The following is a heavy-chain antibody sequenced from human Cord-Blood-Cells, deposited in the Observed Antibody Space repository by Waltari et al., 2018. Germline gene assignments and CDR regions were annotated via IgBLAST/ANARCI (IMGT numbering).Heavy chain of an antibody. CDR1: GFTYSSHG. J-gene: IGHJ3*02. Sequence: QVQLVEPGGGVVQPGRCLKLSCAASGFTYSSHGMHWVRQAPGKGVEWVAVIWYDGSNRYYADSVKGRFTISRDNSKNTLYLQMNSLRAEDTAVYYCGGALGEAGDSWGQWTMVTVSS. V-gene: IGHV3-33*01. D-gene: IGHD6-13*01. CDR3: GGALGEAGDS. CDR2: IWYDGSNR.